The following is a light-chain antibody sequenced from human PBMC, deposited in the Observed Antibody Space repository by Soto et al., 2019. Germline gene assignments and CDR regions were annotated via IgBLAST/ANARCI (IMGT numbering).Light chain of an antibody. CDR3: QQYYNWPRT. Sequence: EILMTQSPVTLSVSPGERATLSCRASQSVSSNLAWYRQKPGQAPSLLIYGAFTRATGIPARFNGGGSGTEFTLTINSLQAEDCAVYYCQQYYNWPRTFGQGTRLEIK. V-gene: IGKV3-15*01. CDR2: GAF. CDR1: QSVSSN. J-gene: IGKJ5*01.